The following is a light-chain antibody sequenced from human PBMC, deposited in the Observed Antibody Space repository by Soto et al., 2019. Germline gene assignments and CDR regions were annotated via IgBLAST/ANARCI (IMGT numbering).Light chain of an antibody. CDR1: SSNIGAGYD. CDR2: GNS. J-gene: IGLJ2*01. CDR3: QSYDSRLSVV. Sequence: QSVLTQPPSVSGAPGQRVTISCTGSSSNIGAGYDVHWYQQLPGTAPKLLIYGNSNRPSGVPDRFSGSKSGTSASLAITGLQAEDEADYYCQSYDSRLSVVFGGGTKLTVI. V-gene: IGLV1-40*01.